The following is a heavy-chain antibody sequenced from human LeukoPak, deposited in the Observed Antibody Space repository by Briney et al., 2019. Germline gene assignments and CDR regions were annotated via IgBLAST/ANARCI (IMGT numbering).Heavy chain of an antibody. CDR3: ARSVWQLSNGQLVPDLFDP. CDR1: GGSISSYY. Sequence: PSETLSLTCTVSGGSISSYYWSWIRQPPGKGLEWIGYIYYSGSTNYNPSLKSRVTISVDTSKNQFSLKLSSVTAADTAVYYCARSVWQLSNGQLVPDLFDPWGQGTLVTVSS. V-gene: IGHV4-59*01. J-gene: IGHJ5*02. CDR2: IYYSGST. D-gene: IGHD6-13*01.